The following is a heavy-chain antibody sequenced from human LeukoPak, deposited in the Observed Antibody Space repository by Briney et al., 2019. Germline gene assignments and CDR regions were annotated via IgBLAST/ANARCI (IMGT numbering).Heavy chain of an antibody. J-gene: IGHJ4*02. Sequence: GSLRLSCAASGFTLRSYAMSLVRQAPGKGPEGVLGISGSDGSTYYADSVKGRFTISRDNSKNTLYLQMNSLRAEDTAVYYCAKAPRRDYYDSSDYFDYWGQGTLVTVSS. CDR1: GFTLRSYA. CDR3: AKAPRRDYYDSSDYFDY. CDR2: ISGSDGST. V-gene: IGHV3-23*01. D-gene: IGHD3-22*01.